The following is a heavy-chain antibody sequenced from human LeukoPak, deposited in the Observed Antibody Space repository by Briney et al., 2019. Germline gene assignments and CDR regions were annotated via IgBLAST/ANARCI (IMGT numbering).Heavy chain of an antibody. CDR1: GFXFTTSA. J-gene: IGHJ4*02. Sequence: GTSVKVSCKASGFXFTTSAIQWVRQARGQRLEWIGWIVVGSGNTNYAQKFQERVTITRDMSTSTAYMELSSLRSGDTAVYYCAAAYRYFYDRGGYFDYWGQGTLVTVSS. V-gene: IGHV1-58*02. CDR2: IVVGSGNT. CDR3: AAAYRYFYDRGGYFDY. D-gene: IGHD3-22*01.